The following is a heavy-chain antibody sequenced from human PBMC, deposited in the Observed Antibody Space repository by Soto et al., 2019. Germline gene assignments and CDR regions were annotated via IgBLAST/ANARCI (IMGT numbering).Heavy chain of an antibody. CDR2: IIPILGIP. V-gene: IGHV1-69*02. CDR1: GATLSNQI. Sequence: QVKLVQSGAEVRKPGSSVRVSCKTSGATLSNQIIGWVRQAPGQGLEWMGRIIPILGIPNYSQRFQDRLTITADRSTSTVHMELSSLGSEDTAMYFCARGGAVDYGDDNTWGQGTLVTVSS. J-gene: IGHJ5*02. CDR3: ARGGAVDYGDDNT. D-gene: IGHD4-17*01.